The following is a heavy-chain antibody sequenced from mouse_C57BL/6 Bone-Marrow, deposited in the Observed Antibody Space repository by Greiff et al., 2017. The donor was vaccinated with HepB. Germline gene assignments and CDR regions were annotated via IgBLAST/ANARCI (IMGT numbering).Heavy chain of an antibody. J-gene: IGHJ4*01. D-gene: IGHD2-5*01. CDR2: IYPRDGST. Sequence: VKLMESGPELVKPGASVKLSCKASGYTFTSYDINWVKQRPGQGLEWIGWIYPRDGSTKYNEKFKGKATLTVDTSSSTAYMELHSLTSEDSAVYFCARKAYYSNYGYYAMDYWGQGTSVTVSS. CDR3: ARKAYYSNYGYYAMDY. CDR1: GYTFTSYD. V-gene: IGHV1-85*01.